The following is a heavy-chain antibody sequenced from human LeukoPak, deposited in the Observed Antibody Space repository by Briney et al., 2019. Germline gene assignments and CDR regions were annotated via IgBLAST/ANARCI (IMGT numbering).Heavy chain of an antibody. D-gene: IGHD4-17*01. Sequence: SETLSLTCTVSGGSIRSSYYYWGWIRQPPGKGLEWIGSIYDSGSTYYNPSLKSRVTISVDTSKNQFSLKLNSVTAADTAVYYCARRSMTTVTDWGRGTLVTVSS. CDR2: IYDSGST. V-gene: IGHV4-39*01. CDR3: ARRSMTTVTD. J-gene: IGHJ4*02. CDR1: GGSIRSSYYY.